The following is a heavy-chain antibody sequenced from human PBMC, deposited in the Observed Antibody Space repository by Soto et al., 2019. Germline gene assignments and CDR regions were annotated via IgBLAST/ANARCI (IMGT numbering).Heavy chain of an antibody. CDR1: GYSFTSYW. CDR3: ARHETSGYSYGFGFY. Sequence: PGESLKISCKGSGYSFTSYWIGWVRQIPWKGLEWMGIIYPGDSDTRYSPSFQGQVTISADKSISTAYLQWSSLKASDTAMYYCARHETSGYSYGFGFYWGQGTLVTVSS. J-gene: IGHJ4*02. V-gene: IGHV5-51*01. CDR2: IYPGDSDT. D-gene: IGHD5-18*01.